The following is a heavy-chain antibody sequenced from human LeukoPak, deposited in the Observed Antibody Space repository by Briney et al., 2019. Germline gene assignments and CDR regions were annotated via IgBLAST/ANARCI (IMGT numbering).Heavy chain of an antibody. D-gene: IGHD6-13*01. V-gene: IGHV1-69*13. CDR3: ARPARLIAGYFDY. CDR1: GYTFSNYA. Sequence: SVRVSCKASGYTFSNYAISWVRQAPGQGLEWMGGIIPIFGTANYAQKFQGRVTITADESTSTAYMELSSLRSEDTAVYYCARPARLIAGYFDYWGQGTLVTVSS. J-gene: IGHJ4*02. CDR2: IIPIFGTA.